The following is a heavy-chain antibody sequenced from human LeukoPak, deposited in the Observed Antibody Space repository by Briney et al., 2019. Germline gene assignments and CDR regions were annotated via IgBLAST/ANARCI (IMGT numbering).Heavy chain of an antibody. J-gene: IGHJ4*02. V-gene: IGHV4-38-2*01. CDR3: ARTGYSGYVSDFDY. CDR2: NYHSGST. CDR1: GYSIISGYY. Sequence: SDTLSLTCALSGYSIISGYYWGWIRQPPGKGPECIGSNYHSGSTYYNPSLKSRVTISVDTSKNQFSLKLSSVTAADTAVYYCARTGYSGYVSDFDYWGQGTLVTVSS. D-gene: IGHD5-12*01.